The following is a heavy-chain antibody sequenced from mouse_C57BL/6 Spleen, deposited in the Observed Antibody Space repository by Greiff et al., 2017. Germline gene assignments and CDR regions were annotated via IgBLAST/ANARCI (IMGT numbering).Heavy chain of an antibody. V-gene: IGHV5-16*01. J-gene: IGHJ4*01. CDR2: INYDGSST. CDR3: ARGGGYGNVAMDY. CDR1: GFTFSDYY. Sequence: EVMLVESEGGLVQPGSSMKLSCTASGFTFSDYYMAWVRQVPEKGLEWVANINYDGSSTYYLDSLKSRFIISRDNAKNIIYLQSISLKSEDTATYDRARGGGYGNVAMDYWGQGTSVTVS. D-gene: IGHD2-1*01.